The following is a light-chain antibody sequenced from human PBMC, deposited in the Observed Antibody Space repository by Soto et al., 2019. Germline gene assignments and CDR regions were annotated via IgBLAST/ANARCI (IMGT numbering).Light chain of an antibody. J-gene: IGLJ1*01. CDR1: SRDVGGYNY. CDR2: DVS. Sequence: LTQPRSLAGSPGQSVTSSCTGTSRDVGGYNYVSWYQQHPGKAPKLMIYDVSKRPSGVPDRFSGSNSGNTASLTISGLQAEDEADYYCCPYAGSYTCGVFGTVTKV. CDR3: CPYAGSYTCGV. V-gene: IGLV2-11*01.